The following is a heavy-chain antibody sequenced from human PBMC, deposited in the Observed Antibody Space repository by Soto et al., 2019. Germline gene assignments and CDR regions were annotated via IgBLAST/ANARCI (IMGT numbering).Heavy chain of an antibody. Sequence: QVQLVQSGAEVKKSGSSVKVPCKASGYTFISYAMYWVRQAPGQGLEWMGIISPRDGTTTYAQNFQDRVTMTGDTSTRTVYMELSSLRSEDTAVYYCARGGGTLDYWGLGTLVTVSS. V-gene: IGHV1-46*01. J-gene: IGHJ4*02. CDR2: ISPRDGTT. CDR3: ARGGGTLDY. CDR1: GYTFISYA.